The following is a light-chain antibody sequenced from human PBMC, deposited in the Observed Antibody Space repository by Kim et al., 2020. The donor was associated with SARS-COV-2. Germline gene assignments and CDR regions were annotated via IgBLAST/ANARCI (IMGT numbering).Light chain of an antibody. CDR2: GSS. V-gene: IGKV3-20*01. J-gene: IGKJ1*01. CDR1: QRVSTWY. Sequence: EIVLTQSPGTLSLSPGERATLSCRASQRVSTWYLAWYQQRLGQAPRLLIYGSSNRATGIPDRFSGSGSGTDFTLTISRLEPEDFAVYYCQQYGNSPTTFGQGTKVDIK. CDR3: QQYGNSPTT.